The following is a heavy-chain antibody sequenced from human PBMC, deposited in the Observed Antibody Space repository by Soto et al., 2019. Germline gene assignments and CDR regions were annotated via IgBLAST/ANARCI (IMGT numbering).Heavy chain of an antibody. CDR2: IYHSGST. V-gene: IGHV4-30-2*01. CDR3: ARSPYYYDSSGYFSDY. Sequence: QLQLQESGSGLVKPSQTLSLTCAVSGGSISSGGYSWSWIRQPPGKGLEWIGYIYHSGSTYYNPSLKSRVTISVDRSKNQFSLKLSSVTAADTAVYYCARSPYYYDSSGYFSDYWGQGTLVTVSS. D-gene: IGHD3-22*01. CDR1: GGSISSGGYS. J-gene: IGHJ4*02.